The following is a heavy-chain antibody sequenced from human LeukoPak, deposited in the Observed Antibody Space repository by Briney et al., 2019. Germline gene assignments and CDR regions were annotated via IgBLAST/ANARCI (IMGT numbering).Heavy chain of an antibody. CDR1: GYSISSGYY. J-gene: IGHJ4*02. D-gene: IGHD3-16*02. Sequence: PSETLSLTCTVSGYSISSGYYWGWIRQPPGKGLEWIGSIYHSGSTYYNPSLKSRVTISVDTSKNQFSLKLSSVTAADTAVYYCAGYYDYVWGSYRPVDYWGQGTLVTVSS. CDR2: IYHSGST. V-gene: IGHV4-38-2*02. CDR3: AGYYDYVWGSYRPVDY.